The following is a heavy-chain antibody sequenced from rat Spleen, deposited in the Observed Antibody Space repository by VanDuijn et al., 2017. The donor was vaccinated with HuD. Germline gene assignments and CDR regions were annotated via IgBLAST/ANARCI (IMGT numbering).Heavy chain of an antibody. CDR2: ISSDGRRN. CDR3: ARLGYHWYFDF. Sequence: EVQLVESDGGLVQPGRSLKLSCAASGFTFTDYYMAWVRQAPTKGLEWVATISSDGRRNYYRDSVKGRFTISRDNAKNTLYLQMDSLRSEDTATYYCARLGYHWYFDFWGPGTMVTVSS. J-gene: IGHJ1*01. V-gene: IGHV5-29*01. CDR1: GFTFTDYY.